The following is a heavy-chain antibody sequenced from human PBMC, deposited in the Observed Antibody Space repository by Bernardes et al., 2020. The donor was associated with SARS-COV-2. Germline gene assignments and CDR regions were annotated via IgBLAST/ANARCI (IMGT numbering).Heavy chain of an antibody. CDR2: IYYSGST. Sequence: SETLSLTCTVSGGSISSYYWSWIRQPPGKGLEWIGYIYYSGSTNYNPSLKSRVTISVDTSKNQFSLKLSSVTAADTAVYYCARHVSVIVVVSHFDYWGQGTLVTVSS. V-gene: IGHV4-59*08. D-gene: IGHD3-22*01. CDR1: GGSISSYY. CDR3: ARHVSVIVVVSHFDY. J-gene: IGHJ4*02.